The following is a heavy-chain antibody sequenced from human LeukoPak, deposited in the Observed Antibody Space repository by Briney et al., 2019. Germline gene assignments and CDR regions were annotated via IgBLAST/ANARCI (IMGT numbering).Heavy chain of an antibody. V-gene: IGHV3-21*06. CDR3: ARGREAYCGGDCYSVMLDYFDY. J-gene: IGHJ4*02. D-gene: IGHD2-21*02. CDR2: ISSSSNYI. CDR1: GFIVSSNY. Sequence: PGGSLRLSCAASGFIVSSNYMSWVRQAPGKGLEWVSSISSSSNYIQYADSLKGRFTISRDNARNSVHLQMNNLRAEDTAVYYCARGREAYCGGDCYSVMLDYFDYWGQGTLVTVSS.